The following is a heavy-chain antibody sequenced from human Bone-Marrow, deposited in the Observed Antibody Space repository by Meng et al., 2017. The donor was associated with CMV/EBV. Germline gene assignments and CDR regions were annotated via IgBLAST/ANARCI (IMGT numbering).Heavy chain of an antibody. J-gene: IGHJ6*01. CDR2: INPNSGGT. Sequence: ASVKVSCKASGYTFTGYYMHWVRQAPGQGLEWMGWINPNSGGTNYAQKFQGRVTMTRDTSISTAYMELSRLRSDDTAVYYCASLNEVVPAAGYYLYYYGMAVWGQGTTVTGSS. D-gene: IGHD2-2*01. CDR1: GYTFTGYY. V-gene: IGHV1-2*02. CDR3: ASLNEVVPAAGYYLYYYGMAV.